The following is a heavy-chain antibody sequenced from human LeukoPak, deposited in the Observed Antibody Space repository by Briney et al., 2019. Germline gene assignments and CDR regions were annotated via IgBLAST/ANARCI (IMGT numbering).Heavy chain of an antibody. CDR3: ARGGVVRGVIITNPDY. CDR1: GGSISSGGYY. V-gene: IGHV4-31*03. D-gene: IGHD3-10*01. Sequence: NPSETLSLTCTVSGGSISSGGYYWSWIRQHPGKGLEWIGCIYYSGSTYYNPSLKSRVTISIDTSKNRFSLRLSSVAAADTAVYYCARGGVVRGVIITNPDYWGQGTLVTASS. J-gene: IGHJ4*02. CDR2: IYYSGST.